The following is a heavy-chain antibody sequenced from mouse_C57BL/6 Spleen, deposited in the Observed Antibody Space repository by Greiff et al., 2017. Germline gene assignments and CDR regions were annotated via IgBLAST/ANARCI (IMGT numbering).Heavy chain of an antibody. J-gene: IGHJ4*01. D-gene: IGHD2-2*01. CDR2: IDPEDGDT. CDR3: TPDILWLRRGDYYAMDY. V-gene: IGHV14-1*01. Sequence: VQLQQSGAELVRPGASVKLSCTASGFNIKDYYMHWVKQRPEQGLEWIGRIDPEDGDTEYAPKFQGKATLTADTSSNTAYLQLSSLTSEDTAVYYCTPDILWLRRGDYYAMDYWGQGTSVTVSS. CDR1: GFNIKDYY.